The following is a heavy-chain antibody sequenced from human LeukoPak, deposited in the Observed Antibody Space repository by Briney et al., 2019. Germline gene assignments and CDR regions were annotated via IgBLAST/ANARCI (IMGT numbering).Heavy chain of an antibody. J-gene: IGHJ4*02. CDR1: GGSISITSYY. D-gene: IGHD3-10*01. CDR2: MYSSGST. Sequence: SETLSLTCTVSGGSISITSYYWGWIRQPPGKGLEWIGSMYSSGSTYYNPSLKSRVTISVDTSKNQFSLKLSSVTAADTAVYYCASVLLWFGLPKGFDYWGQGTLVTVSS. V-gene: IGHV4-39*01. CDR3: ASVLLWFGLPKGFDY.